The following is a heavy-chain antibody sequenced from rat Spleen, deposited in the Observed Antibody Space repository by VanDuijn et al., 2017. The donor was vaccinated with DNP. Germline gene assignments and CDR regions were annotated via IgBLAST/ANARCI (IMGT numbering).Heavy chain of an antibody. Sequence: EVQLVESGGGLVQPGRSLQLSCAASGFTFSDYYMAWVRPAPTKGLEWVAYISYDGGTTNYGDSVKGRFTISRDNAKSTLYLQMNSLRSEDMATYYCARHVLPLRVWDYWGQGVMVTVSS. V-gene: IGHV5-22*01. CDR2: ISYDGGTT. J-gene: IGHJ2*01. CDR1: GFTFSDYY. D-gene: IGHD1-4*01. CDR3: ARHVLPLRVWDY.